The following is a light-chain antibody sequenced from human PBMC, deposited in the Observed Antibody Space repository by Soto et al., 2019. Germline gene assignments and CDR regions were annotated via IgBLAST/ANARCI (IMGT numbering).Light chain of an antibody. CDR1: QSVLYSSNNKNY. CDR3: QQYYSTPWT. CDR2: WAS. V-gene: IGKV4-1*01. Sequence: DIVMTQSPDSLAVSLSERAPINCKSSQSVLYSSNNKNYLAWYQQKPGQPPKLLIYWASTRESGVPDRFSGSGSGTDFTLTISSLQAADVAVYYCQQYYSTPWTFGQGTKVDIK. J-gene: IGKJ1*01.